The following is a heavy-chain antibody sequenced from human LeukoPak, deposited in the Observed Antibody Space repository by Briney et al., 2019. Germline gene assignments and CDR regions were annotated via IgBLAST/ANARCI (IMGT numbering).Heavy chain of an antibody. CDR1: GFTVSSNY. D-gene: IGHD3-10*01. CDR2: IYSGGST. J-gene: IGHJ4*02. Sequence: GGSLRLSCAASGFTVSSNYMSWVRQAPGKGLEWVSVIYSGGSTYYADSVKGRFTLSRDNSKNTLYLQMNSLRAEDTAVYYCARVAGSGSYYSATLDYWGQGTLVTVSS. CDR3: ARVAGSGSYYSATLDY. V-gene: IGHV3-53*01.